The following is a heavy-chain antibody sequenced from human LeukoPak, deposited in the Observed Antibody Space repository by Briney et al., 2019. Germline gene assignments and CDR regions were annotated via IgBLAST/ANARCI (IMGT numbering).Heavy chain of an antibody. V-gene: IGHV3-23*01. CDR3: ARASTRIVGASYYYYGMDV. CDR1: GFTFSSYA. J-gene: IGHJ6*02. D-gene: IGHD1-26*01. Sequence: GGSLRLSCAASGFTFSSYAMSWVRQAPGKGLEWVSAISGSGGSTYYADSVKGRFTISRDNSKNTLYLQMNSLRAEDTAVYYCARASTRIVGASYYYYGMDVWGQGTTVTVSS. CDR2: ISGSGGST.